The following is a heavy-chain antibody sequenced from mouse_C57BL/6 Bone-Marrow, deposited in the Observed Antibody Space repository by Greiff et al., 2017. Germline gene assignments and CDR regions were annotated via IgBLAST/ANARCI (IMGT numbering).Heavy chain of an antibody. D-gene: IGHD1-1*01. CDR1: GYTFSDYG. CDR3: ARRPYYYGSSLDY. CDR2: ISSGSSSI. J-gene: IGHJ2*01. V-gene: IGHV5-17*01. Sequence: EVKLLESGGGLVKPGGSLKLSCAASGYTFSDYGMHWVRQAPEKGLEWVAYISSGSSSIYYTETVKGRFTISRDNAKNTLFLQMTSLSAEDTAMYYCARRPYYYGSSLDYWGQGTTLTVSS.